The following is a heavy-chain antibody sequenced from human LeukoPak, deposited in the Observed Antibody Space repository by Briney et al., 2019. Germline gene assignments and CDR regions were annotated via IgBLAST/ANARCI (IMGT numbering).Heavy chain of an antibody. Sequence: PSETLSLTCTVSGGSISRYYWSWIRQPPGKGLEWIGYIYYSGSTNYNPSLKSRVTISVDTSKNQFSLKVSSVTAADTAVYYCATNRRDYDSSGYYYPFDYWGQGTLVTVSS. V-gene: IGHV4-59*01. D-gene: IGHD3-22*01. CDR2: IYYSGST. CDR3: ATNRRDYDSSGYYYPFDY. CDR1: GGSISRYY. J-gene: IGHJ4*02.